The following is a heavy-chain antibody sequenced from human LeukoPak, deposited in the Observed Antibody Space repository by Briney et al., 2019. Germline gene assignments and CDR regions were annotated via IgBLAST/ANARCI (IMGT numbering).Heavy chain of an antibody. CDR1: GFTFNSYD. CDR2: ISSSGTYT. Sequence: GGSLRLSCAASGFTFNSYDMNWVRQAPGKGLEWVSSISSSGTYTFYADSVKGRFSISRDNAKDSLYLQMSSLRAEDTAIYYCARWAQYQLLYSFNYGMDAWGQGTAVTVSS. D-gene: IGHD2-2*02. V-gene: IGHV3-21*01. J-gene: IGHJ6*02. CDR3: ARWAQYQLLYSFNYGMDA.